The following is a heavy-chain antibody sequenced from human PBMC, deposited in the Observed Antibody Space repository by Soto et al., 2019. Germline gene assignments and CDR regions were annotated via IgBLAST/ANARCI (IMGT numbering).Heavy chain of an antibody. CDR3: ASNSYYYGSGSYWLDYYYYMDV. Sequence: QLQLQESGPGLVKPSETLSLTCTVSGGSISSSSYYWGWIRQPPGKGLEWIGSIYYSGSTYYNPSLKSRVTISGDTSKNQFSLKLSSVTAADTAVYYCASNSYYYGSGSYWLDYYYYMDVWGKGTTVTVSS. D-gene: IGHD3-10*01. CDR1: GGSISSSSYY. V-gene: IGHV4-39*01. J-gene: IGHJ6*03. CDR2: IYYSGST.